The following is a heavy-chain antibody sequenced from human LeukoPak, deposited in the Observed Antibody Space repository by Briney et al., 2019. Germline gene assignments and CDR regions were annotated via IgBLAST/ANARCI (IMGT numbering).Heavy chain of an antibody. CDR3: ARRWVTEDAYDI. J-gene: IGHJ3*02. CDR2: IYPGDSDT. D-gene: IGHD5-18*01. V-gene: IGHV5-51*01. CDR1: GYHHNNSW. Sequence: GGSPKIHCNGPGYHHNNSWIGWVRQTPGKGLEWVGLIYPGDSDTRYSLSFQGQVTISADKSISTAYVQWSSLKASDTAIYYCARRWVTEDAYDIWGQGTMVTVSS.